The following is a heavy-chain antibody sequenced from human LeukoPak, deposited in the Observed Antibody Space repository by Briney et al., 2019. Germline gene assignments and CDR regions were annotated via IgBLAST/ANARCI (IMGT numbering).Heavy chain of an antibody. D-gene: IGHD3-22*01. Sequence: PGGSLRLSCAASGFTVSNNYMNWVRQAPGKGLEWVSVMYSGSTTYYADSVKGRFSVSRDKSKNTVYLQMNSLRAEDTAIYYCAKVADYSESSGYYYRRIGVFDYWGQGTLVTVSS. CDR3: AKVADYSESSGYYYRRIGVFDY. CDR2: MYSGSTT. CDR1: GFTVSNNY. V-gene: IGHV3-53*01. J-gene: IGHJ4*02.